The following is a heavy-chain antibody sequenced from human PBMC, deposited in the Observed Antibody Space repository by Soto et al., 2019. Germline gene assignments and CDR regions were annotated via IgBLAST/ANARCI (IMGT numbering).Heavy chain of an antibody. CDR3: ARVFYGSGPPYYGMDV. D-gene: IGHD3-10*01. V-gene: IGHV1-69*13. J-gene: IGHJ6*02. Sequence: SVKVSCKASGGTFSSYAISWVRQAPGQGLEWMGGIIPIFGTANYAQKFQGRVTITADESTSTAYMELSSLRSEDTAVYYCARVFYGSGPPYYGMDVWGQGTTVTASS. CDR2: IIPIFGTA. CDR1: GGTFSSYA.